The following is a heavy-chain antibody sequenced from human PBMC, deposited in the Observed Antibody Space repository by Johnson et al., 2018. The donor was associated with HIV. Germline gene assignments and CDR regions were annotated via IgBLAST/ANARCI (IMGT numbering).Heavy chain of an antibody. J-gene: IGHJ3*01. CDR1: GFTFDEYD. V-gene: IGHV3-20*04. CDR2: INWQGGTP. D-gene: IGHD3-22*01. Sequence: VQLVESGGGVARPGGSLRLSCEASGFTFDEYDMNWVRQAPGKGLEWVSGINWQGGTPGFADSVQGRFTLSRDNAKNSLYLQMNSLRVEHTALYYCARATYYYDPSGYLTRPRAFDVWGHGTMVTVSS. CDR3: ARATYYYDPSGYLTRPRAFDV.